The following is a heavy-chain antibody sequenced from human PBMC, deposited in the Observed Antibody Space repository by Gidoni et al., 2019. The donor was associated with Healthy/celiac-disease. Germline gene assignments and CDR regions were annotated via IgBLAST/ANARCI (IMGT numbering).Heavy chain of an antibody. CDR2: INPNSGGT. J-gene: IGHJ5*02. D-gene: IGHD2-2*02. Sequence: QVQLVPSGAEVKKPGASVKVSCTASGYTFTGYYMHWVRKAPGQGLEWMGWINPNSGGTNYAQKFQGRVTMTRDTSISTAYMELSRLRSDDTAVYYCAREYCSSTSCYTGWFDPWGQGTLVTVSS. CDR1: GYTFTGYY. CDR3: AREYCSSTSCYTGWFDP. V-gene: IGHV1-2*02.